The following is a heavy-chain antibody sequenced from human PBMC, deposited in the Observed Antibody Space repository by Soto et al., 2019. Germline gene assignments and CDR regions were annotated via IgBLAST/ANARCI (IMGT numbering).Heavy chain of an antibody. CDR1: GGSISNYY. CDR2: IFYGGST. J-gene: IGHJ4*01. V-gene: IGHV4-59*08. D-gene: IGHD6-19*01. CDR3: ARQGLQWLPEGRDYFDY. Sequence: SETLSLTCTVSGGSISNYYWGWIRQPPGKGLEWIGYIFYGGSTNYNPSLKSRVTISVDTSKNQFSLKLSSVTAADTAVYYCARQGLQWLPEGRDYFDYWGQGTLVTVS.